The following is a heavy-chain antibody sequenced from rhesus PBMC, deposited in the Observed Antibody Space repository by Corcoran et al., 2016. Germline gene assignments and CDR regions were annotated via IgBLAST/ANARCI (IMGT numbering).Heavy chain of an antibody. CDR3: ARGEIVGTPFDY. J-gene: IGHJ4*01. Sequence: QVTLKESGPALVKPTQTLTLTCTFSGFSLTTSGMGVGWIRQPPGKALEWLALIYWDDDNSYSTSLKSRLTISKDTSKNQLVLTMTNMDPVDTATYYCARGEIVGTPFDYWRQGVLVTVSS. D-gene: IGHD5-24*01. CDR2: IYWDDDN. V-gene: IGHV2-174*01. CDR1: GFSLTTSGMG.